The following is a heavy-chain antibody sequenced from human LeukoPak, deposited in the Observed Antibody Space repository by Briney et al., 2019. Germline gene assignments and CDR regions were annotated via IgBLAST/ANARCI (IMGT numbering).Heavy chain of an antibody. J-gene: IGHJ6*02. Sequence: SVKVSCKASGGTFSSYAISWVRQAPGQGLEWMGGIIPIFGTANYAQKFQGRVTITADESTSTAYMELSSLRSEDTAVYYCAGPPGNTAMRMDVWGQGTTVTVSS. CDR2: IIPIFGTA. CDR1: GGTFSSYA. D-gene: IGHD5-18*01. CDR3: AGPPGNTAMRMDV. V-gene: IGHV1-69*13.